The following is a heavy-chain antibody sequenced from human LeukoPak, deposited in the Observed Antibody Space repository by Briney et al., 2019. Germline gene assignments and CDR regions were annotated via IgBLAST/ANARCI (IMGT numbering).Heavy chain of an antibody. J-gene: IGHJ6*02. CDR1: GFTFSSYS. CDR3: VRDRGCSGGSCYSWFYYYGMDV. CDR2: ISSSSDTI. Sequence: GGSLRLPCAASGFTFSSYSMNWVRQAPGKGLEWVSHISSSSDTIYYADSAKGRFTISRDNAKNSLYLQMNSLRAEDTAVYYCVRDRGCSGGSCYSWFYYYGMDVWGQGTTVTVSS. D-gene: IGHD2-15*01. V-gene: IGHV3-48*04.